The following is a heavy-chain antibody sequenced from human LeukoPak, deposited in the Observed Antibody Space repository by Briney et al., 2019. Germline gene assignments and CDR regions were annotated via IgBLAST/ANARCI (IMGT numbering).Heavy chain of an antibody. Sequence: ASVKVSCKASGYTFTTYYMHWVRQAPGQGLEWMGIINPNGGSTTYAQKFQGRVTMTRDTSTSTVYMELSSLGSEDTAVYFCARRVYCSSSSCSHSDYWGQGTPVTVSS. CDR3: ARRVYCSSSSCSHSDY. J-gene: IGHJ4*02. CDR2: INPNGGST. V-gene: IGHV1-46*01. D-gene: IGHD2-2*01. CDR1: GYTFTTYY.